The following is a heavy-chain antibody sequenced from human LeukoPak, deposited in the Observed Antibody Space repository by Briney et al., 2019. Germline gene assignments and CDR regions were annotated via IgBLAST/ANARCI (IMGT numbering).Heavy chain of an antibody. CDR3: AKGRSSWFSGSFDY. CDR1: GFTFSSYA. CDR2: IRGSGGST. Sequence: GGSLRLSCAASGFTFSSYAMSWVRQAPGKGLEWVSDIRGSGGSTNYADSVKGRFTISRDNSKNTLYLQMDSLRAEDTAVYYCAKGRSSWFSGSFDYWGQGTLVTVSS. J-gene: IGHJ4*02. V-gene: IGHV3-23*01. D-gene: IGHD6-19*01.